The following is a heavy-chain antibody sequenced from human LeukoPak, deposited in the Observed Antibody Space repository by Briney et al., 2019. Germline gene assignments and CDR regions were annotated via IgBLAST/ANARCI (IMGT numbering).Heavy chain of an antibody. CDR1: GYTFTSYD. CDR3: ARHDTGSSSWFD. J-gene: IGHJ4*02. Sequence: EASVKVSRKASGYTFTSYDINWVRQATGQGLEWMGWMNPNSGNTGYAQKFQGRVTITRNTSISTAYMELSSLRSEDTAVYYCARHDTGSSSWFDWGQGTLVTVSS. CDR2: MNPNSGNT. V-gene: IGHV1-8*03. D-gene: IGHD6-13*01.